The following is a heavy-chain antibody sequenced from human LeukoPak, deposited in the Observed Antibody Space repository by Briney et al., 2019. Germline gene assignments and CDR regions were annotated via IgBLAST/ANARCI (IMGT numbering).Heavy chain of an antibody. V-gene: IGHV4-34*01. D-gene: IGHD3-16*01. Sequence: PSETLSFTCVVSGGSFGGYYWSWLRQPPGKGLEWIGEINQSGSTKYNPSLKSRITISVDTYKSSLKLSSVTAADTAVYYCARVRWRQGGRGGVYYYYMCGQENGTTVTVAS. CDR3: ARVRWRQGGRGGVYYYYMCG. CDR1: GGSFGGYY. J-gene: IGHJ6*03. CDR2: INQSGST.